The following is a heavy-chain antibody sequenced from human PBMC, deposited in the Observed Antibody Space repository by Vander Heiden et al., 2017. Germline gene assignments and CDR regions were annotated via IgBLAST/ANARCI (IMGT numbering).Heavy chain of an antibody. CDR1: GGSVSSSSYY. V-gene: IGHV4-61*01. J-gene: IGHJ4*02. CDR3: ARGSSWSSDY. CDR2: SYHSGST. D-gene: IGHD6-13*01. Sequence: QVQLQESGPGQVKPSETLSLTCTVSGGSVSSSSYYWSWVRQPPGKGLEWIGNSYHSGSTNYNPSLKSRVTISIDTSKNQFSLRLRSVTAADTAVYYCARGSSWSSDYWGQGTLGPGSS.